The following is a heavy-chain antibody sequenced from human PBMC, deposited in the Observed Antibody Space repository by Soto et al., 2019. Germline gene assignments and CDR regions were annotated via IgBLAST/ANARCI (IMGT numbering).Heavy chain of an antibody. D-gene: IGHD6-13*01. V-gene: IGHV1-69*13. Sequence: SVKVSCKASGGTFSSYAISWVRQAPGQGLEWMGGIIPIFGTANYAQKFQGRVTVTADESTSTAYMELSSLRSEDTAVYYCARGSSSWYYRFDYWGQGTLVTVSS. CDR1: GGTFSSYA. CDR3: ARGSSSWYYRFDY. CDR2: IIPIFGTA. J-gene: IGHJ4*02.